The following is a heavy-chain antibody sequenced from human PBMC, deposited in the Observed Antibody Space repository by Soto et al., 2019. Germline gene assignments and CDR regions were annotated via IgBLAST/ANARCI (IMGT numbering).Heavy chain of an antibody. CDR1: GFTFSNAW. J-gene: IGHJ4*02. Sequence: GGSLRLSCAASGFTFSNAWMSWVRQAPGKGLEWVGRIKSKTDGGTTDYAAPVKGRFTISRDDSKNTLYLQMNSLKTEVTAVYYCTTGPFIVVVTAIQGWGQGTLVTVSS. D-gene: IGHD2-21*02. CDR3: TTGPFIVVVTAIQG. V-gene: IGHV3-15*01. CDR2: IKSKTDGGTT.